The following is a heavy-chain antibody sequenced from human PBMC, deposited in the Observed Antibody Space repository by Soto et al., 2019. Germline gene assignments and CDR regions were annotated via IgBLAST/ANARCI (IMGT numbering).Heavy chain of an antibody. Sequence: QVQLVESGGGVVQPGRSLRLSCAASGFTFSSYGMHWVRQAPGKGLEGVAVIWYDGSNKYYADSVKGRFTISRDNSKNKLYLQMNRLRAEDTAVYYCARDVNYDSSGYSFDYWGQGNLVTVSS. J-gene: IGHJ4*02. CDR3: ARDVNYDSSGYSFDY. V-gene: IGHV3-33*01. CDR2: IWYDGSNK. D-gene: IGHD3-22*01. CDR1: GFTFSSYG.